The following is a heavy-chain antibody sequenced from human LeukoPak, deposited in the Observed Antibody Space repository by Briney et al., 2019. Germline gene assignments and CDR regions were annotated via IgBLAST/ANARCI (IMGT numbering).Heavy chain of an antibody. V-gene: IGHV5-51*01. J-gene: IGHJ4*02. D-gene: IGHD3-22*01. Sequence: GESLKISCKGSGYSFTSYWIGWVRQMPGKGLEWMGIIYSGDSDTRYSPSFQGQVTISTDKSISTAYLQWSSLKASDTAMYYCATAYYYDSSGYSFDYWGQGTLVTVSS. CDR1: GYSFTSYW. CDR2: IYSGDSDT. CDR3: ATAYYYDSSGYSFDY.